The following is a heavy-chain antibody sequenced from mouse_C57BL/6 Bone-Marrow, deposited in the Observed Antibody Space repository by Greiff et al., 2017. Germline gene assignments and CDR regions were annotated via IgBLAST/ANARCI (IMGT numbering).Heavy chain of an antibody. J-gene: IGHJ2*01. V-gene: IGHV1-59*01. CDR1: GYTFTSYW. Sequence: VKLQESGAELVRPGTSVKLSCKASGYTFTSYWMHWVKQRPGQGLEWIGVIDPSDSYTNYNQKFKGKATLTVDTSSSTAYMQLSSLTSEDSAVYYCAKTFSDYWGQGTTLTVSS. CDR2: IDPSDSYT. CDR3: AKTFSDY.